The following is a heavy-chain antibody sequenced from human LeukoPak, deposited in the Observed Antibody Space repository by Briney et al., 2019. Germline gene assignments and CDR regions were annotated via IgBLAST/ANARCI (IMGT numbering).Heavy chain of an antibody. CDR2: INAGNGNT. J-gene: IGHJ4*02. V-gene: IGHV1-3*03. CDR3: ARERELWSTHYFDY. Sequence: AAVKVSCKASGYTFTSYAMHWVRQAPGQRLEWMGWINAGNGNTKYSQEFQGRVTITRDTSASTAYMELSSLRSEDMAVYYCARERELWSTHYFDYWGQGTLVTVSS. D-gene: IGHD5-18*01. CDR1: GYTFTSYA.